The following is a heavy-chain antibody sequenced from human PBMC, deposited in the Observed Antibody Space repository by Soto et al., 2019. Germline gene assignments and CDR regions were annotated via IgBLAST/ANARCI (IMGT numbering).Heavy chain of an antibody. CDR2: IWYDGSNK. CDR3: ARDQHDFWSGYPVPKVYGMDV. D-gene: IGHD3-3*01. V-gene: IGHV3-33*01. Sequence: GGSLRLSCAASGFTFSSYGMHWVRQAPGKGLEWVAVIWYDGSNKYYADSVKDRFTISRDNSKNTLYLQMNSLRAEDTAVYYCARDQHDFWSGYPVPKVYGMDVWGQGTTVTVSS. J-gene: IGHJ6*02. CDR1: GFTFSSYG.